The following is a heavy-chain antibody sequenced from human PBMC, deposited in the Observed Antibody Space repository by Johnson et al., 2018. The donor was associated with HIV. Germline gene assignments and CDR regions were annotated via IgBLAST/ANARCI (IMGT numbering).Heavy chain of an antibody. J-gene: IGHJ3*02. CDR1: GFTFSSYA. CDR2: ISYDGSNK. V-gene: IGHV3-30*14. Sequence: QVQLVESGGGVVQPGGSLRLSCAASGFTFSSYAMHWVRQAPGKGLEWVAVISYDGSNKYYADSVKGRFTISRDNAKNSLYLQMKSLRAEDTAVYYCARVPDYGDYGDAFDIWGQGTMVTVSS. D-gene: IGHD4-17*01. CDR3: ARVPDYGDYGDAFDI.